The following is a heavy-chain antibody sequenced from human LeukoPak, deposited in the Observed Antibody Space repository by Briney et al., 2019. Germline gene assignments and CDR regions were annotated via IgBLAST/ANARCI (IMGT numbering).Heavy chain of an antibody. CDR3: ARARAAYTLYYGMDV. J-gene: IGHJ6*02. D-gene: IGHD2-15*01. CDR1: GGTFSSYA. V-gene: IGHV1-69*13. CDR2: IIPIFGTA. Sequence: GASVKVSCKASGGTFSSYANSWVRQAPGQGLEWMGGIIPIFGTANYAQKFQGRVTITADESTSTAYMELSSLRSEDTAVYYCARARAAYTLYYGMDVWGQGTTVTVSS.